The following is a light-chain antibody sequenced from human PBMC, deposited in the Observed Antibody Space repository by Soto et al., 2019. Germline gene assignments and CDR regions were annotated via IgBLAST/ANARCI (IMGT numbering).Light chain of an antibody. CDR3: LQAYNYPLT. J-gene: IGKJ4*01. Sequence: AIQMTQSPSSLSASVGDRVTITCRASQGIRNDLGWYQQKQGKAPKLLIYAASSLQSGVPSTFSGSGSGTDLTLTISSLQPEDVETYDCLQAYNYPLTFGGGTKVDIK. V-gene: IGKV1-6*01. CDR1: QGIRND. CDR2: AAS.